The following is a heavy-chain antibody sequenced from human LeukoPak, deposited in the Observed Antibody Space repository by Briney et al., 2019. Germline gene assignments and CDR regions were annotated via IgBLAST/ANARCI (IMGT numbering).Heavy chain of an antibody. CDR1: GFTFSSFG. V-gene: IGHV3-23*01. CDR2: ISASGSSR. CDR3: ARGGFYYHYYFDF. Sequence: PGGSLRLSCAASGFTFSSFGVNWVRQVPGKGLEWVSGISASGSSRYYADSVKGRFTISRDNSNNTLYLQMNSLRGEDTAVYYCARGGFYYHYYFDFWGQGTLVTVSS. D-gene: IGHD3-22*01. J-gene: IGHJ4*02.